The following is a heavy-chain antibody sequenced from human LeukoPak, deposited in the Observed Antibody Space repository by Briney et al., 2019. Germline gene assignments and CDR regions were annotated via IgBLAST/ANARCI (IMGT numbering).Heavy chain of an antibody. V-gene: IGHV4-59*08. CDR1: GGSISGYY. CDR2: IYYSGST. CDR3: ARYDHVWGSYRSVFDY. J-gene: IGHJ4*02. Sequence: KSSETLSLTCTVSGGSISGYYWTWIRQPPGKGLEWIGYIYYSGSTNYNPSLHSRVTISADTSKNQFSLKLNSVTAADTAVYYCARYDHVWGSYRSVFDYWGQGTLVTVSS. D-gene: IGHD3-16*02.